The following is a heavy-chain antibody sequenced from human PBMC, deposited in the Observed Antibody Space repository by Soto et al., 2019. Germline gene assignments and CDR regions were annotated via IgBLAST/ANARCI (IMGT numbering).Heavy chain of an antibody. CDR2: IYYSGST. V-gene: IGHV4-59*01. CDR1: GGSISSYY. CDR3: ARITEKRGFFDY. J-gene: IGHJ4*02. Sequence: SETLSLTCTVSGGSISSYYWSWIRQPPGKGLEWIGYIYYSGSTNYNPSLKSRVTISVDTSKNQFSLKLSSLTAADTAVYYCARITEKRGFFDYWGQGILVTVSS.